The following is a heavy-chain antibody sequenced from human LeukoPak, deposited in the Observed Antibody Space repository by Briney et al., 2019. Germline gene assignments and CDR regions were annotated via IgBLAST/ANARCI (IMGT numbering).Heavy chain of an antibody. J-gene: IGHJ4*02. CDR3: ASAPYYFDSSGYYWGIFDY. D-gene: IGHD3-22*01. CDR2: IYYSGST. V-gene: IGHV4-59*08. CDR1: GGSISSYY. Sequence: RPSETLSLTCTGSGGSISSYYWSWIRQPPGKGLEWIGYIYYSGSTNYNPSLESRVTISVDTSKNQFSLKLSSVTAADTAVYYCASAPYYFDSSGYYWGIFDYWGQGTLVTVSS.